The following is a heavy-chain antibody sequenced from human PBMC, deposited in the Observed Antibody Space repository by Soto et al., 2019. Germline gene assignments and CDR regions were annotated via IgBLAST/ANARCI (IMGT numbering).Heavy chain of an antibody. CDR1: GYTFTSYA. Sequence: ASVKVSWKASGYTFTSYAMHWVRQAPGQRLEWMGWINAGNGNTKYSQKFQGRVTITRDTSASTAYMELSSLRSEDTAVYYCARDWGIAVAGCFDYWGQGTPVTVSS. CDR3: ARDWGIAVAGCFDY. J-gene: IGHJ4*02. V-gene: IGHV1-3*01. D-gene: IGHD6-19*01. CDR2: INAGNGNT.